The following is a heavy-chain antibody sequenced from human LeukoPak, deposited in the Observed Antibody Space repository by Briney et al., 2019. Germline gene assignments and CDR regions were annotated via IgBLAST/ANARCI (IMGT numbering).Heavy chain of an antibody. CDR2: MNPNSGNT. CDR1: GYTFTSYD. V-gene: IGHV1-8*01. J-gene: IGHJ4*02. CDR3: ALYYYDSSGYVDY. Sequence: ASVKVSCKASGYTFTSYDVNWVRQATGQGLEWMGWMNPNSGNTGYAQKFQGRVTMTRNTSISTAYMELSSLRSEDTAVYYCALYYYDSSGYVDYWGQGTLVTVSS. D-gene: IGHD3-22*01.